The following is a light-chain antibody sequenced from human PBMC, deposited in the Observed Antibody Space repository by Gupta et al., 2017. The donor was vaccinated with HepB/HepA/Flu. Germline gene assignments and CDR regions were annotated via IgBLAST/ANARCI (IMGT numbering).Light chain of an antibody. CDR3: NSYTNSSTVI. J-gene: IGLJ2*01. Sequence: QSALTQPASVSGSPGQSITISCTGTSSDVGAYNYVSWYQQHPDKAPKVIIFDVSNRPSGVSNRFSGSKSGNTASLTISGLQAEDEADYYCNSYTNSSTVIFGGGTKLTVL. CDR2: DVS. CDR1: SSDVGAYNY. V-gene: IGLV2-14*03.